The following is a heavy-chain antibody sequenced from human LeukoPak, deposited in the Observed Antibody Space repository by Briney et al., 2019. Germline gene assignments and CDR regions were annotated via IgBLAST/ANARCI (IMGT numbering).Heavy chain of an antibody. D-gene: IGHD3-22*01. J-gene: IGHJ4*02. CDR1: GGTFISYA. CDR2: IIPILGIA. Sequence: ASVKVSCKASGGTFISYAISWVRQAPGQGLEWMGRIIPILGIANYAQKFQGRVTITADKSTSTAYMELSSLRSEDTAVYYCARYDSSGYSPFFWGQGTLVTVSS. V-gene: IGHV1-69*04. CDR3: ARYDSSGYSPFF.